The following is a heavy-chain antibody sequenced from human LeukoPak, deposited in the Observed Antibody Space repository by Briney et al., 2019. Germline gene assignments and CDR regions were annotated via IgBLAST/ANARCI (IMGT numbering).Heavy chain of an antibody. CDR3: AALTTFRDSYYYTDV. J-gene: IGHJ6*03. V-gene: IGHV3-23*01. CDR2: ISGSGGST. CDR1: GFTFSSYA. D-gene: IGHD4-11*01. Sequence: PGRSLRLSCAASGFTFSSYAMHWVRQAPGKGLEWVSAISGSGGSTYYADSVKDRFTISRDNSKNTLYLQMNSLRAEDAAVYYCAALTTFRDSYYYTDVWGKGTTVTVSS.